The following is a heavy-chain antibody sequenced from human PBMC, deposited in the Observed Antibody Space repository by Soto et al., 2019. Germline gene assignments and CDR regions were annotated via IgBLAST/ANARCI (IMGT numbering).Heavy chain of an antibody. J-gene: IGHJ4*02. CDR2: ITNSGDIT. V-gene: IGHV3-23*01. Sequence: EVQLLQSGGGLEQPGNSLRLSCGASGFTFTNYGMSWVRQAPGKGLEWVSMITNSGDITYYADSVKGRFTISRDNSKNTLYLQMNSLRVEDTAVYYCANDPRAPLDNWGQGTLVTVAS. CDR1: GFTFTNYG. CDR3: ANDPRAPLDN.